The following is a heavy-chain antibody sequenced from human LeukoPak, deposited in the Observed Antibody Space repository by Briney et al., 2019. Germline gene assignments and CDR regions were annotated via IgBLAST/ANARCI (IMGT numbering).Heavy chain of an antibody. J-gene: IGHJ4*02. D-gene: IGHD3-9*01. CDR2: IIPILGIA. CDR3: AREDYDILTGYSMSDY. CDR1: GGTFSSYA. Sequence: GASVKVYCKASGGTFSSYAISWVRQAPGQGLEWMGRIIPILGIANYAQKFQGGVTITADKSTSTAYMELSSLRSEDTAVYYCAREDYDILTGYSMSDYWGQGTLVTVSS. V-gene: IGHV1-69*04.